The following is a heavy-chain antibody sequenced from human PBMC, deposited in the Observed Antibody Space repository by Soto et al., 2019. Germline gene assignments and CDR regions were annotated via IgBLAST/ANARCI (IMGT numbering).Heavy chain of an antibody. CDR1: GGSVSSGSYY. V-gene: IGHV4-61*01. CDR2: IYYSGST. CDR3: ARDLGGVVDY. D-gene: IGHD3-16*01. J-gene: IGHJ4*02. Sequence: QVQLQESGPGLVKPSETLSLTCTVSGGSVSSGSYYWSWIRQPPGKGLEWIGYIYYSGSTNYNPSLKIRVTISVDTSKNQFSLKLSSVTAADTAVYYCARDLGGVVDYWGQGTLVTVSS.